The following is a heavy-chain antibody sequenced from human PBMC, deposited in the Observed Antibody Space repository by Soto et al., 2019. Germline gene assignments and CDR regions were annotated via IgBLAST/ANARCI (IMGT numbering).Heavy chain of an antibody. CDR1: GYTFTSYA. D-gene: IGHD6-19*01. Sequence: GASVKVSCTASGYTFTSYAMHWVRQAPGQRLEWMGWINAGNGNTKYSQKFQGRVTITRDTSASTAYMELSSLRSEDTAVYYCARDHSSGWYQFDYWGQGTLVTVSS. CDR3: ARDHSSGWYQFDY. J-gene: IGHJ4*02. CDR2: INAGNGNT. V-gene: IGHV1-3*01.